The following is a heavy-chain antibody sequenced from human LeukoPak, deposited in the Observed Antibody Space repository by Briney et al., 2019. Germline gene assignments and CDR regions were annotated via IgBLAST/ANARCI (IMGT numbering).Heavy chain of an antibody. D-gene: IGHD3-10*01. Sequence: GGSLRLSCAASGFNFDDYGMSWVRHAPGKGLEWVYGINWNGGSTGYADSVKDRFTISRDNAKDSLYLQMNSLRAEDTALYYCARGGYGSGSSGYWGQGTLVTVSS. CDR1: GFNFDDYG. CDR2: INWNGGST. CDR3: ARGGYGSGSSGY. V-gene: IGHV3-20*04. J-gene: IGHJ4*02.